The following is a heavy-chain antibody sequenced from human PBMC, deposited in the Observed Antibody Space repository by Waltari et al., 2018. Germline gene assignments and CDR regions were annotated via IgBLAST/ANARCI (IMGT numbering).Heavy chain of an antibody. Sequence: QVQLVESGGGVVQPGGSLRLSCAASGFTFSSYGMHWVRQAPGKGVGWVAFIRYDGSNKYYADSVKGRFTISRDNSKNTLYLQMNSLRAEDTAVYYCAKFTMVQGESDAFDIWGQGTMVTVSS. V-gene: IGHV3-30*02. J-gene: IGHJ3*02. CDR3: AKFTMVQGESDAFDI. CDR1: GFTFSSYG. CDR2: IRYDGSNK. D-gene: IGHD3-10*01.